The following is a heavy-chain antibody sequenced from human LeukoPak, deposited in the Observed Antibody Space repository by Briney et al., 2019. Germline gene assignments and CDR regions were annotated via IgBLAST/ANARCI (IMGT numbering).Heavy chain of an antibody. CDR1: GFTVSGDY. Sequence: PGGSLRLSCAVSGFTVSGDYMSWVRQAPGKGLEWLSYISSSGGTIYYADSVKGRFTISRDNAKNSMYLQMNSLRTEDTAVYYCARDVLGDYDYWGQGTLVSVSS. CDR3: ARDVLGDYDY. D-gene: IGHD4-17*01. J-gene: IGHJ4*02. CDR2: ISSSGGTI. V-gene: IGHV3-11*04.